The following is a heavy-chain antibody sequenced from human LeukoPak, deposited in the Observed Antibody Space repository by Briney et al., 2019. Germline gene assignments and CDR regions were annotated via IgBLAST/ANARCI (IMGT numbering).Heavy chain of an antibody. D-gene: IGHD3-22*01. CDR1: GFTVSSNY. Sequence: GGSLRLSCAASGFTVSSNYMSWVRQAPGKGLEWVSVIYSGGSTYYADSVKGRFTISRDNSKNTLYLQMNSLRAEDTAVYYCARVLYDSSGYYYVSWGQGTLVTVSS. J-gene: IGHJ4*02. CDR3: ARVLYDSSGYYYVS. V-gene: IGHV3-53*01. CDR2: IYSGGST.